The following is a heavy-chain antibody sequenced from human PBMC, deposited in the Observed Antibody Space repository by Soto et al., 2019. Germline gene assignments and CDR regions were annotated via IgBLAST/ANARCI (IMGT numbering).Heavy chain of an antibody. V-gene: IGHV4-59*08. J-gene: IGHJ4*02. CDR2: IYYSGST. D-gene: IGHD2-8*01. CDR1: GGSISSYY. Sequence: SETLSLTCTVSGGSISSYYWSWIRQPPGKGLEWIGYIYYSGSTNYNPSLKSRVTISVDTSKNQFSLKLSSVTAADTAVYYCARLYCTNGVCSPYFDYWGQGTLVTVSS. CDR3: ARLYCTNGVCSPYFDY.